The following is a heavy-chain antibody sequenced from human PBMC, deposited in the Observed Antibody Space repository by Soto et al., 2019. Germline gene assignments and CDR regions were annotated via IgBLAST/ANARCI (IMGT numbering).Heavy chain of an antibody. Sequence: PGESLKISCKGSGYTFSDNWIGWVRQMPGKGLEWMGIIYPGDSQTRDSPSFQGQVTISADKSISTAYLQWTSLKASDTAMYYCARQYDSSGYYSPPDYWGQGTLVTVSS. CDR3: ARQYDSSGYYSPPDY. V-gene: IGHV5-51*01. CDR2: IYPGDSQT. J-gene: IGHJ4*02. CDR1: GYTFSDNW. D-gene: IGHD3-22*01.